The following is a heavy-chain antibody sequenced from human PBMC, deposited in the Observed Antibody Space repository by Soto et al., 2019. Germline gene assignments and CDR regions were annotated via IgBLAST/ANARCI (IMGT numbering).Heavy chain of an antibody. V-gene: IGHV1-2*02. CDR2: VNPISGDT. CDR1: GYTFTGYY. CDR3: AREEGFRITMDRGRWFDP. J-gene: IGHJ5*02. Sequence: ASVKVSCKASGYTFTGYYLHWVRQAPGQGLEWMGWVNPISGDTNYAQKFQDRVIMTRDRSITTIHMELSRLRSDDTAVYYCAREEGFRITMDRGRWFDPWGQGTLVTVSS. D-gene: IGHD3-10*01.